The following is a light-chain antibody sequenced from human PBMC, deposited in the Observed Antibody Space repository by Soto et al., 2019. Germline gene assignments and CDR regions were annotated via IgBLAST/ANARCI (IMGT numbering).Light chain of an antibody. CDR1: SSNIGADYD. CDR3: QSYDSNLSDSV. CDR2: GNT. Sequence: QSVLTQPPSVSGAPGQRVTISCTGSSSNIGADYDVHWYQHLPGTAPKLLIYGNTNRPSGVPDRFSGSKSGTSASLAITGLQAEDEADYYCQSYDSNLSDSVFGGGTKVTVL. V-gene: IGLV1-40*01. J-gene: IGLJ3*02.